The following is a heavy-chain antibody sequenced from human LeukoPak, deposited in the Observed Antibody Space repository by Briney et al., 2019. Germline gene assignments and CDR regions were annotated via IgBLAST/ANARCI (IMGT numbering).Heavy chain of an antibody. V-gene: IGHV4-34*01. J-gene: IGHJ4*02. Sequence: PSETLSLTCAVYGGSFSGYYWSWIRQPPGKGLEWIGEINHSGSTNYNPSLKSRVTISVDTSKNQFSLKLSSVTAADTAVYYCARLNSYGFDYWGQGTLVTVSS. CDR1: GGSFSGYY. D-gene: IGHD5-18*01. CDR3: ARLNSYGFDY. CDR2: INHSGST.